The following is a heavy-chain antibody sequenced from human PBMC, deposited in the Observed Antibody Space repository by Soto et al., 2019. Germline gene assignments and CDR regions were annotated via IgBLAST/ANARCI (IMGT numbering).Heavy chain of an antibody. CDR3: AKDRTPHFWSDDLGLY. D-gene: IGHD3-3*02. J-gene: IGHJ4*02. V-gene: IGHV3-23*01. CDR1: GFTFSSYA. CDR2: ISGSGGST. Sequence: GGSLSLSCAASGFTFSSYAMRWVRQAPGKGLEWVSVISGSGGSTYYADSVKGRFTISRDNSKNTLYLQMNSLRAEDTAVYYSAKDRTPHFWSDDLGLYWGQGTLVTVSS.